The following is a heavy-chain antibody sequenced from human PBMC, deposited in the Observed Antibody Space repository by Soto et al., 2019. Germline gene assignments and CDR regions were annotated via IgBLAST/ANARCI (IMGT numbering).Heavy chain of an antibody. D-gene: IGHD3-10*01. CDR1: GFTFGSYW. J-gene: IGHJ4*02. CDR2: INGDGSRT. CDR3: SRETLWFGESPKS. Sequence: DVQLVESGGGSVQTGGSLRISCAASGFTFGSYWMDWVRQAPGKGLVWVSRINGDGSRTTYADSVKGRFTISRDNAQNTLYLQMNSLRADDTAEYYCSRETLWFGESPKSGGQGTLVTVSS. V-gene: IGHV3-74*01.